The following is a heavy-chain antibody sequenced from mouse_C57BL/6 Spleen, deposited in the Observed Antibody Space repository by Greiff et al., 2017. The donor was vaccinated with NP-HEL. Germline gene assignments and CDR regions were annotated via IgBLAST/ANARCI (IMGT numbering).Heavy chain of an antibody. V-gene: IGHV1-5*01. CDR3: TRRADYGYDALAWFAY. CDR2: IYPGNSDT. D-gene: IGHD2-2*01. J-gene: IGHJ3*01. Sequence: EVKLQESGTVLARPGASVKMSCKTSGYTFTSYWMHWVKQRPGQGLEWIGAIYPGNSDTSYNQKFKGKAKLTAVTSASTAYMELSSLTNEDSAVYYCTRRADYGYDALAWFAYWGQGTLVTVSA. CDR1: GYTFTSYW.